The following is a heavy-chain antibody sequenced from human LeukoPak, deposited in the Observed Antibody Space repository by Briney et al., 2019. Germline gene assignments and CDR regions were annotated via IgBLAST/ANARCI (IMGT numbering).Heavy chain of an antibody. D-gene: IGHD2-2*01. Sequence: SETLSPTRAVYGGSFSGYYWGWIRQPPGKGLEWIGEINHSGSTNYNPSLWSRVTISVDTSKNQFSLKLSSVTAADTAVYYCARGDIVVVPAAKYYYYYMDVWGKGTTVTVSS. J-gene: IGHJ6*03. V-gene: IGHV4-34*01. CDR2: INHSGST. CDR3: ARGDIVVVPAAKYYYYYMDV. CDR1: GGSFSGYY.